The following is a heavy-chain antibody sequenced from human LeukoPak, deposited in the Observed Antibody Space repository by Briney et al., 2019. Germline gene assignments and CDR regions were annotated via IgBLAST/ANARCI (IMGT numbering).Heavy chain of an antibody. CDR3: ARDDIAVAGTSVY. V-gene: IGHV3-13*01. J-gene: IGHJ4*02. D-gene: IGHD6-19*01. CDR2: IHTAGDT. CDR1: GFTFSSYD. Sequence: SGGSLRLSCAASGFTFSSYDMHWVRQVTGKGLEWVSSIHTAGDTHYSGSVKGRFTISRDNSKNTLYLQMNSLRAEDTAVYYCARDDIAVAGTSVYWGQGTLVTVSS.